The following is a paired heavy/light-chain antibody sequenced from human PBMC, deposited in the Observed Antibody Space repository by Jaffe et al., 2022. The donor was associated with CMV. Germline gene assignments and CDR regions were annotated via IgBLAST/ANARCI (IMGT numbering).Light chain of an antibody. CDR3: QQYASSPLT. Sequence: EIVLTQSPGTLSASPGERATLFCRASQRVSATYLAWYQQKPGQAPRLLIHGVSTRATGIPDRFSGSGSGTDFSLTISGLEPEDFAVYYCQQYASSPLTFGGGTKVQIK. V-gene: IGKV3-20*01. CDR1: QRVSATY. CDR2: GVS. J-gene: IGKJ4*01.
Heavy chain of an antibody. V-gene: IGHV4-39*01. CDR1: GGSISTPRFY. Sequence: QVQLQESGPGLVKPSETLSLTCTVSGGSISTPRFYWGWIRQPPGKGLEWIGSISYSGGTYYTPSLKSRVSIFVDSSRNQFSLGLSSVAAADTAIYYCARIYDSSGSDDAFDIWGHGTMVTVSS. CDR2: ISYSGGT. J-gene: IGHJ3*02. D-gene: IGHD3-22*01. CDR3: ARIYDSSGSDDAFDI.